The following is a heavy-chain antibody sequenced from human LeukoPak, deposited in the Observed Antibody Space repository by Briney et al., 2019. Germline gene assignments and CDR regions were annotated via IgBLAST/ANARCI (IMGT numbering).Heavy chain of an antibody. CDR1: GGSIGTYF. D-gene: IGHD5-18*01. CDR3: ARVGLYSYGSFDY. CDR2: IHTTGST. J-gene: IGHJ4*02. V-gene: IGHV4-4*07. Sequence: SETLSLTCSVSGGSIGTYFWSWIRQPAGKGLEWIGRIHTTGSTDYNPSLKSRVSISLDTSQNQFSLNLTSLTAADTAVYYCARVGLYSYGSFDYWGQGTLVTVSS.